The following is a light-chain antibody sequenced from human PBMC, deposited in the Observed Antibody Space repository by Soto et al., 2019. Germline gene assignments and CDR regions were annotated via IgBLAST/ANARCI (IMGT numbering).Light chain of an antibody. J-gene: IGKJ4*01. CDR1: QRVSNTY. Sequence: EIVLAQSPGTLSLSPGERATLSCRASQRVSNTYLAWYQQKPGQAPRLLIYGVSSRATGIPDRFSGSGSGTDFTLTISRLEPEDFAVYYCQKYSSSPVTFGGGTKVEIK. CDR3: QKYSSSPVT. V-gene: IGKV3-20*01. CDR2: GVS.